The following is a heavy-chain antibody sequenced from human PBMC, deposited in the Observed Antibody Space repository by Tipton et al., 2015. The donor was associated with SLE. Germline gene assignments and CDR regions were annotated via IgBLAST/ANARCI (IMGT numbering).Heavy chain of an antibody. CDR1: GGSISSGSYY. D-gene: IGHD5-12*01. CDR2: IYTSGST. J-gene: IGHJ4*02. V-gene: IGHV4-61*02. CDR3: ARVRYSGHDEAYYFDY. Sequence: TLSLTCTVSGGSISSGSYYWSWLRQPAGKGLEWIGRIYTSGSTNYKPSLKSRVTISVDTSKNQFSLKLSSVTAADTAVYYCARVRYSGHDEAYYFDYWGQGTLVTVSS.